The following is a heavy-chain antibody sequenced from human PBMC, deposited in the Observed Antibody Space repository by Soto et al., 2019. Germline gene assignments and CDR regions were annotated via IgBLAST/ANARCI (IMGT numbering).Heavy chain of an antibody. J-gene: IGHJ4*02. CDR2: INSSGGST. CDR1: GFTFSSYW. CDR3: AKVWIQLWVPFDY. V-gene: IGHV3-23*01. D-gene: IGHD5-18*01. Sequence: GGSLRVSCAASGFTFSSYWMRWVRHAPGKGLVWVSGINSSGGSTYYADSVKGRFTISRDNAKNTLYLQMNSLRAEDTAVYYCAKVWIQLWVPFDYWGQGTLVTVSS.